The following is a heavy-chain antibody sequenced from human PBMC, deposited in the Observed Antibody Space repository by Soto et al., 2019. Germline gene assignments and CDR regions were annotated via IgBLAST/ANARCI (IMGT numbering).Heavy chain of an antibody. Sequence: SETLSLTCTVSVGPISSYYWSWVRQPPGKGLERIGYIYYSGSTNYNPSLKSRFTISVDTSKNQFSLKLSSLTAADTAVYYCAREHCSSTSCYTNWFDPWGQGTLVTVSS. J-gene: IGHJ5*02. D-gene: IGHD2-2*02. CDR1: VGPISSYY. V-gene: IGHV4-59*01. CDR3: AREHCSSTSCYTNWFDP. CDR2: IYYSGST.